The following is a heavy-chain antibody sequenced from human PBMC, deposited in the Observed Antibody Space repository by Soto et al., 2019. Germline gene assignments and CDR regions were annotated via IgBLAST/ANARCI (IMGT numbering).Heavy chain of an antibody. J-gene: IGHJ6*03. CDR2: IYPGDSDT. CDR1: GYSFTSYW. V-gene: IGHV5-51*01. D-gene: IGHD6-13*01. CDR3: ARHSGSSNHGAYYMDV. Sequence: GESLKISCKGSGYSFTSYWIGWVRQMPGKGLEWMGIIYPGDSDTRYSPSFQGQVTISADKSISTAYLQWSSLKASDTAMYYCARHSGSSNHGAYYMDVWGKGTTVTVSS.